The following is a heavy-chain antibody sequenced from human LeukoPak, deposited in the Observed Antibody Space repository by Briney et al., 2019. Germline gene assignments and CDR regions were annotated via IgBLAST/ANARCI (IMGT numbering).Heavy chain of an antibody. J-gene: IGHJ3*02. CDR3: ARLWDYYDSSGYSDAFDI. Sequence: HSETLSLTCTVSGYSISSGYYWGWIRQLPGKGLEWIGSIYHSGSTYYNPSLKSRVTISVDTSKNQFSLKLSSVTAADTAVYYCARLWDYYDSSGYSDAFDIWGQGTMVTVSS. CDR1: GYSISSGYY. V-gene: IGHV4-38-2*02. D-gene: IGHD3-22*01. CDR2: IYHSGST.